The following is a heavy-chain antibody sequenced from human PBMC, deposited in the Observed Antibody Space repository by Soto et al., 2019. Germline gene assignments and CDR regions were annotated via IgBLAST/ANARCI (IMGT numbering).Heavy chain of an antibody. CDR1: GYTFTNYG. CDR3: ARSGYSSGWYHWYFDF. J-gene: IGHJ2*01. CDR2: INVGHGNT. Sequence: QAQLVQSGAEVKKPGASVKVSCKASGYTFTNYGIHWVRQAPGQRLEWMGWINVGHGNTKYSQKLQGRVTITRDTAASTAHMELSSLRSEDTAVYYCARSGYSSGWYHWYFDFWGRGTLVTVSS. D-gene: IGHD6-19*01. V-gene: IGHV1-3*01.